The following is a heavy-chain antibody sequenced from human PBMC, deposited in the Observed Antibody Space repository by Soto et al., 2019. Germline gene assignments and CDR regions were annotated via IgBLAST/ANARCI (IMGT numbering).Heavy chain of an antibody. J-gene: IGHJ4*02. CDR2: TYYRSNWRH. Sequence: SQTLSLTCAISGDSVSSNSAAWNWIRSSPSRGLEWLGRTYYRSNWRHDYAVSVKSRITVNPDTSKNHFSLQLNSVTPDDTAVYSCARGVAGTGFDLWRKGT. D-gene: IGHD6-19*01. V-gene: IGHV6-1*01. CDR3: ARGVAGTGFDL. CDR1: GDSVSSNSAA.